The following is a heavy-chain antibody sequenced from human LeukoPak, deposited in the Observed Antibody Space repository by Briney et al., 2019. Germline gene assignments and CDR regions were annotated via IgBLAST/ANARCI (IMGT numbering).Heavy chain of an antibody. Sequence: SETLSLTCTVSGGSVSDYYWSWIRQSAGKGLEWIGYIYYTGSTSYNPSLRSRVTMSADTSKNQFSLKLSSVTAADTAVYYCVSRKLGNDYWGQGTLVTVSS. CDR1: GGSVSDYY. J-gene: IGHJ4*02. V-gene: IGHV4-59*02. CDR2: IYYTGST. D-gene: IGHD7-27*01. CDR3: VSRKLGNDY.